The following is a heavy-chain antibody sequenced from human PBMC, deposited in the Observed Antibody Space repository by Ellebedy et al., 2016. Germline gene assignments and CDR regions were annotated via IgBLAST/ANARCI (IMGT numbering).Heavy chain of an antibody. V-gene: IGHV1-18*01. CDR1: GYTFTSNG. D-gene: IGHD3-16*01. J-gene: IGHJ6*03. CDR3: ARDRGRGYYYMDV. Sequence: ASVKVSXXASGYTFTSNGISWVRQAPGEGLEWMAWISAYNGATNYAQKFQDRVTMTTDTSTSTAYMELRSLRSDDTAVYYCARDRGRGYYYMDVWGKGTTVTVSS. CDR2: ISAYNGAT.